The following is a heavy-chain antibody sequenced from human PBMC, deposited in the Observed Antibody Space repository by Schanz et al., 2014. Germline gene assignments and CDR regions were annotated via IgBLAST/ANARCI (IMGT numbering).Heavy chain of an antibody. D-gene: IGHD3-10*01. V-gene: IGHV1-69*04. J-gene: IGHJ4*02. Sequence: QVQLVQSGAEVKKPGSSVTVSCKASGDTLSSYAISWVRQAPGQGLEWMGRIIPNGGSTRYTEKFEGRVTMTTDSSITTVYMELTSLKSDDVAVYYCARTGGSGDYYKRPFDYWGQGTLVTVSS. CDR3: ARTGGSGDYYKRPFDY. CDR2: IIPNGGST. CDR1: GDTLSSYA.